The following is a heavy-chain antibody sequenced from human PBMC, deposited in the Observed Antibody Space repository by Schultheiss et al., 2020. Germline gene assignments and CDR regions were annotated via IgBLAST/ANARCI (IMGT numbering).Heavy chain of an antibody. D-gene: IGHD4-17*01. CDR2: MNPNSGNT. CDR1: GYTFTSYG. CDR3: AREVNGGRDYYGDYTVWFDP. J-gene: IGHJ5*02. V-gene: IGHV1-8*02. Sequence: ASVKVSCKASGYTFTSYGISWVRQAPGQGLEWMGWMNPNSGNTGYAQKFQGRVTMTRDTSINTAYMELRSLRSDDTAVYYCAREVNGGRDYYGDYTVWFDPWGQGTLVTVSS.